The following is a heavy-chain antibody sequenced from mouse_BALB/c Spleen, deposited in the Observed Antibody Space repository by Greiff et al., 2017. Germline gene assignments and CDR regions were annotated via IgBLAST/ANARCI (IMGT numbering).Heavy chain of an antibody. V-gene: IGHV5-17*02. CDR3: ARVRVLRLDYAMDY. Sequence: EVQGVESGGGLVQPGGSRKLSCAASGFTFSSFGMHWVRQAPEKGLEWVAYISSGSSTIYYADTVKGRFTISRDNPKNTLFLQMTSLRSEDTAMYYCARVRVLRLDYAMDYWGQGTSVTVSS. D-gene: IGHD1-2*01. CDR2: ISSGSSTI. CDR1: GFTFSSFG. J-gene: IGHJ4*01.